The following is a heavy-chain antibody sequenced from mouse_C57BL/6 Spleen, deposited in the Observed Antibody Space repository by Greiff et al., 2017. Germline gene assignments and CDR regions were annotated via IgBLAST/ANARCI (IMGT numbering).Heavy chain of an antibody. CDR1: GFTFSDYG. J-gene: IGHJ3*01. CDR3: ARRYYGSSPAWFAY. V-gene: IGHV5-17*01. CDR2: ISSGSSTI. D-gene: IGHD1-1*01. Sequence: EVHLVESGGGLVKPGGSLKLSCAASGFTFSDYGMHWVRQAPEKGLEWVAYISSGSSTIYYADTVKGRFTISRDNAKNTLFLQMTSLRSEDTAMYYCARRYYGSSPAWFAYWGQGTLVTVSA.